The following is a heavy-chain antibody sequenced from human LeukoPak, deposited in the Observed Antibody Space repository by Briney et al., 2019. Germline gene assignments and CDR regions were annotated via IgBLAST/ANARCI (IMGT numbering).Heavy chain of an antibody. CDR2: ISWNSGSI. Sequence: GRSLRLSCAASGFTFDDYAMHWVRQAPGKGLEWVSGISWNSGSIGYADSVKGRFTISRDNAKNSLYLQMNSLRAEDTALYYCAKVSHSWGSPYFDYWGQGTLVTVSS. V-gene: IGHV3-9*01. CDR3: AKVSHSWGSPYFDY. D-gene: IGHD7-27*01. CDR1: GFTFDDYA. J-gene: IGHJ4*02.